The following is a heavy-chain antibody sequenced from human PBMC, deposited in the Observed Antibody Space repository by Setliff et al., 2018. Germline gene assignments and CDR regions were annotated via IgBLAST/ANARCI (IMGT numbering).Heavy chain of an antibody. Sequence: GESLKISCKGSGYSFTSYWISWVRQMPGKGLEWMGRIDPSDSYTNYSPSFQGHVTISGDKSISTAYLQWSSLKASDTAMYYCARIRRDIVVVVGATPDYYDYMDVWGQGTTVAVSS. CDR1: GYSFTSYW. J-gene: IGHJ6*03. CDR3: ARIRRDIVVVVGATPDYYDYMDV. CDR2: IDPSDSYT. V-gene: IGHV5-10-1*01. D-gene: IGHD2-15*01.